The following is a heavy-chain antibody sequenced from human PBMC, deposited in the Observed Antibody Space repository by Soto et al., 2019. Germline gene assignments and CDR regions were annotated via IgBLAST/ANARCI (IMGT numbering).Heavy chain of an antibody. Sequence: PGGSLRLSCAASGFTFDDYTMHWVRQVPGKGLEWVSLISWDGVNTYYADSVKGRFTISRDTAKNSLYLQMNSLRAEDTALYFCARASPRGRYFDWLIFPLGHWGQGTLVTVSS. V-gene: IGHV3-43*01. CDR1: GFTFDDYT. D-gene: IGHD3-9*01. CDR2: ISWDGVNT. J-gene: IGHJ4*02. CDR3: ARASPRGRYFDWLIFPLGH.